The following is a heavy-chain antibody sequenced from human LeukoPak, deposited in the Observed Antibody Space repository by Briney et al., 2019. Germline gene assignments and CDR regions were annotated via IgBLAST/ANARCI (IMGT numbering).Heavy chain of an antibody. CDR3: ARVNSSGWYWFDP. D-gene: IGHD6-19*01. J-gene: IGHJ5*02. V-gene: IGHV1-2*06. Sequence: GASVKVSCTASGYTFTGYYVHWVRQAPGQGLEWMGRINPNSGDTNYAQKFQGRVTMTRDTSISTAYMELSRLRSDDTAVYYCARVNSSGWYWFDPWGQGTLVTVSS. CDR2: INPNSGDT. CDR1: GYTFTGYY.